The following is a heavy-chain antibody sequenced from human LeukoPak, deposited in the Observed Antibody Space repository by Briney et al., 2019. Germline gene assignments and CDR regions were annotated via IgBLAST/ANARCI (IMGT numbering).Heavy chain of an antibody. CDR2: INHSGST. D-gene: IGHD6-13*01. J-gene: IGHJ6*02. CDR1: GGSFSGYY. V-gene: IGHV4-34*01. CDR3: ARARRSSPRVYYYYGMDV. Sequence: SETLSLTCAVYGGSFSGYYWSWIRQPPGKGLEWIGEINHSGSTNYNPSLKSRVTISVDTSKNQFSLKLSSVTAADTAVYYCARARRSSPRVYYYYGMDVWGQGTTVTVSS.